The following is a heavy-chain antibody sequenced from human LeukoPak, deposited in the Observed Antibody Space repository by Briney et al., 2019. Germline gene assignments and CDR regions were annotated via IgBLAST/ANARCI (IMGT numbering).Heavy chain of an antibody. CDR1: GFTVSSNY. V-gene: IGHV3-66*02. CDR3: ARVLVASGTYDVFDI. J-gene: IGHJ3*02. Sequence: GGSLTLSCAASGFTVSSNYMSWVRQAPGKGLEWVSIIYSDGSTYYADSVKGRFTISRDNSKNALYLQMNSLRVEDTAVYYCARVLVASGTYDVFDIWGQGTMVTVSS. D-gene: IGHD1-26*01. CDR2: IYSDGST.